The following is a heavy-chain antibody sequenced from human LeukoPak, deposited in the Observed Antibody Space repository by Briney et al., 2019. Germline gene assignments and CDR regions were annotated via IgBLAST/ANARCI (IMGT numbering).Heavy chain of an antibody. CDR3: ARRRYYDSSGYDAFDI. CDR2: IYPGDSDA. J-gene: IGHJ3*02. CDR1: GYSFTSYW. V-gene: IGHV5-51*01. Sequence: GESLKISCKGSGYSFTSYWIGWLRQMPGEGLEWMGIIYPGDSDARYSPSFQGQVTISADKSISTAYLQWSSLRASDTAMYYCARRRYYDSSGYDAFDIWGQGTMVTVSS. D-gene: IGHD3-22*01.